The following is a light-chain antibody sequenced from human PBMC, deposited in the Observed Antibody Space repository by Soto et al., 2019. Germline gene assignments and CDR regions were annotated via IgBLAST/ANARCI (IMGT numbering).Light chain of an antibody. V-gene: IGLV2-14*01. CDR3: SSYTSSSTLV. J-gene: IGLJ2*01. Sequence: QSALTQPASVSGSPGQSITISCTGTSSDVGGYNYVSWYQQHPGKAPKLMIYEVSNRPSGVSNRLSGSKSGNTASLTISGLQAEDEAYYYCSSYTSSSTLVFGGGTKLTVL. CDR1: SSDVGGYNY. CDR2: EVS.